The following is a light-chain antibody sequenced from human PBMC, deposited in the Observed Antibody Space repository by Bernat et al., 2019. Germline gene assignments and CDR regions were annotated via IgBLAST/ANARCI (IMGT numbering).Light chain of an antibody. J-gene: IGKJ1*01. CDR3: QQYDSYPWT. CDR1: QSVSRSY. V-gene: IGKV3-20*01. CDR2: GIY. Sequence: EIVLTQSPGTLSLSPGDRATLSCRASQSVSRSYLAWYQQKPGQAHRLFFYGIYSRANGIPDRFSCSGSGTDIHLTISRLEPEECAMYYCQQYDSYPWTFGQGTKVEIK.